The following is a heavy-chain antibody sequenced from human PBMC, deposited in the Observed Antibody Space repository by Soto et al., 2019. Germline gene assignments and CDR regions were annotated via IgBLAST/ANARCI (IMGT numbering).Heavy chain of an antibody. CDR1: GDSITTNY. V-gene: IGHV4-59*10. D-gene: IGHD6-19*01. J-gene: IGHJ4*02. CDR3: ARNAYGWWNSY. CDR2: IHASRGA. Sequence: PSETLSLTCAVSGDSITTNYWSWVRQSGGKGLEWIGRIHASRGANYNPSLKSRLTMSIDTSNNQFSLNLTSVTDADTAVYLCARNAYGWWNSYWGQGIVVTVSS.